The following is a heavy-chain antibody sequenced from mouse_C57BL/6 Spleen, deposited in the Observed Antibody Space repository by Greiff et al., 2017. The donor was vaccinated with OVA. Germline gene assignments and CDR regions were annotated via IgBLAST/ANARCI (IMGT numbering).Heavy chain of an antibody. CDR2: INPSTGGT. J-gene: IGHJ4*01. V-gene: IGHV1-42*01. D-gene: IGHD2-2*01. CDR1: GYSFTGYY. CDR3: ARSTMVNYAMDY. Sequence: VQLKESGPELVKPGASVKISCKASGYSFTGYYMNWVKQSPEKSLEWIGEINPSTGGTTYNQKFKAKATLTVDKSSSTAYMQIKSLTSEDSAVYYCARSTMVNYAMDYWGQGTSVTVSS.